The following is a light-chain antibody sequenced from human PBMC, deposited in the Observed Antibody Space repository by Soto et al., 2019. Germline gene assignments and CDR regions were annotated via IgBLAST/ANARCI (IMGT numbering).Light chain of an antibody. V-gene: IGLV2-14*01. CDR2: EVS. CDR1: SSDVGGYNY. Sequence: QSALTQPASVSGSPGQSITISCTGTSSDVGGYNYVSWYQQHPGKAPKLMIYEVSNRPSGVSNRFSGSKSGNTASLTISGLQAEDEADYYCSSYTSSSPYVFGTRTQLTVL. CDR3: SSYTSSSPYV. J-gene: IGLJ1*01.